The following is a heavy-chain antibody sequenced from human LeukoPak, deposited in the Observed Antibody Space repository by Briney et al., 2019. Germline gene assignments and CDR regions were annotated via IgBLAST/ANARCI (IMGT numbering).Heavy chain of an antibody. Sequence: ASVKVPCKASGGTFSSYAISWVRQAPGQGLEWMGGIIPIFGTANYAHKFQGRVTITADKSTSTAYMELSSLRSEDTAVYYCARSTDYGSASLFDPWGQGTLVTVSS. CDR2: IIPIFGTA. V-gene: IGHV1-69*06. CDR1: GGTFSSYA. CDR3: ARSTDYGSASLFDP. D-gene: IGHD3-10*01. J-gene: IGHJ5*02.